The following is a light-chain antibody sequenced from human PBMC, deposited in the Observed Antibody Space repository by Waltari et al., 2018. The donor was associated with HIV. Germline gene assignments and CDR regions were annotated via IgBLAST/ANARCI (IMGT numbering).Light chain of an antibody. Sequence: EIVLTQSPSALSLSPGERATLSCRASQSIRSSFLAWYQQKPGQAPRLLIYAASIRAAGVPDRFSGSGSGTDFTLTISRLEPEDFAVFYCQQYGNSPFTFGPGTKLEIK. V-gene: IGKV3-20*01. CDR2: AAS. CDR3: QQYGNSPFT. CDR1: QSIRSSF. J-gene: IGKJ3*01.